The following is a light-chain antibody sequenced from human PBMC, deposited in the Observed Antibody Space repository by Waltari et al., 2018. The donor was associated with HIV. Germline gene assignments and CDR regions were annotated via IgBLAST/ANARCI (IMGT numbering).Light chain of an antibody. CDR1: ISEVRDYTTIS. Sequence: QSILTQPASVSGYLGQSITISCTGPISEVRDYTTISVSWYQHHPGKVPKLLIYGVNDRPSGVSSRFSGSKSGNTASLTIYGLQPEDEAVYYCSSYETGVTVTFGGGTKVTVL. J-gene: IGLJ2*01. CDR2: GVN. V-gene: IGLV2-14*03. CDR3: SSYETGVTVT.